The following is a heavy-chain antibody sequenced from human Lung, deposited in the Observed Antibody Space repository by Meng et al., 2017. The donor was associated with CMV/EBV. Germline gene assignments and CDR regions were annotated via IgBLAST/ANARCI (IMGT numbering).Heavy chain of an antibody. V-gene: IGHV3-23*01. CDR3: AKAGCSSTSCYGWYFDL. CDR2: ISGSGGST. D-gene: IGHD2-2*01. Sequence: LSLTCAASGFTFSSYAMSWVRQAPGKGLEWVSAISGSGGSTYYADSVKGRFTISRDNSKNTLYLQMNSLRAEDTAVYYCAKAGCSSTSCYGWYFDLWGHGXLVTVSS. CDR1: GFTFSSYA. J-gene: IGHJ2*01.